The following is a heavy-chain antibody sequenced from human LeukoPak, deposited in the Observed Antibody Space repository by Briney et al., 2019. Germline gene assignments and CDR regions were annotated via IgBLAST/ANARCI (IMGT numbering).Heavy chain of an antibody. CDR2: IYYTGST. V-gene: IGHV4-59*08. J-gene: IGHJ4*02. CDR1: GGSINNYY. Sequence: SETLSLTCTVSGGSINNYYWRWVRQPPGAGLEWLAYIYYTGSTNYNPSLKTRLTISVDTSKNQFSLRLNSVTAADTAVYYCARFSQYYDSPTHYLDYWGQGILVTVSS. D-gene: IGHD2/OR15-2a*01. CDR3: ARFSQYYDSPTHYLDY.